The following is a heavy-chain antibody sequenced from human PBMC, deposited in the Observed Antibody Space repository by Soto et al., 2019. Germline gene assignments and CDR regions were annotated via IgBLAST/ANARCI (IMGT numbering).Heavy chain of an antibody. CDR1: RYTFTSNG. V-gene: IGHV1-18*01. J-gene: IGHJ3*02. Sequence: ASVKVSCKASRYTFTSNGMSWVRQAPGQGHERMGWISAYNGNTNYAQKLQGRVTTTTDTSTSTAYMELRSLRSDDTAVYYCARQLNPLAKWELQKGETHDAFDIWGQGTMVTVSS. CDR3: ARQLNPLAKWELQKGETHDAFDI. D-gene: IGHD1-26*01. CDR2: ISAYNGNT.